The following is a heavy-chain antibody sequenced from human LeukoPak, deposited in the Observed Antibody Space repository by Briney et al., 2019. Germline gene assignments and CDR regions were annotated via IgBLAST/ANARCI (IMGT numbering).Heavy chain of an antibody. D-gene: IGHD1-26*01. CDR1: GFTFSSYS. Sequence: GGSLRLSCAASGFTFSSYSMNWVRQAPGKGLEWVSYISSSSSTIYYADSVKGRFTISRDNAKNSLYLQMNSLRAEDTAVYYCTTEPPIVGATGGAFDIWGQGTMVTVSS. CDR3: TTEPPIVGATGGAFDI. CDR2: ISSSSSTI. J-gene: IGHJ3*02. V-gene: IGHV3-48*01.